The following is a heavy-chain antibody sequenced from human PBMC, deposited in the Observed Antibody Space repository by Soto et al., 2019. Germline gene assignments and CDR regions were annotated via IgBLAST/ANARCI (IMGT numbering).Heavy chain of an antibody. CDR1: GGSISSGGYY. D-gene: IGHD2-21*01. V-gene: IGHV4-31*03. Sequence: SETLSLTCTVSGGSISSGGYYWSWIRQHPGKGLEWIGYIYYSGSTYYNPSLKSRVTISVDTSKNQFSLKLSSVTAADTAVYYCARDYSFLGYGMDVWGQGTTVTVSS. CDR2: IYYSGST. J-gene: IGHJ6*02. CDR3: ARDYSFLGYGMDV.